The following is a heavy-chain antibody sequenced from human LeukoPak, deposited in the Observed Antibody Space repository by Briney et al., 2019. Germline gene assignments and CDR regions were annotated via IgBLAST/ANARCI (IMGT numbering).Heavy chain of an antibody. J-gene: IGHJ4*02. CDR2: ISYDGSNK. V-gene: IGHV3-30*03. CDR1: GFTFSSYS. D-gene: IGHD2-2*01. Sequence: GGSLRLSCAASGFTFSSYSMNWVRQAPGKGLEWVAVISYDGSNKYYADSVKGRFTISRDNSKNTLYLQMNSLRAEDTAVYYYARVHTRVPAALVDTALDYWGQGTLVTVSS. CDR3: ARVHTRVPAALVDTALDY.